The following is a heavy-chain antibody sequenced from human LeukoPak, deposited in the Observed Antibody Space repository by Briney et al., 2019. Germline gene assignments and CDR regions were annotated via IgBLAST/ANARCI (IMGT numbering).Heavy chain of an antibody. Sequence: GGSLRLSCVGAGFNNADYGMSWVRQAPGKGLEWVSGIDWSGEASEYADPVKGRFTISRDNAKNSLYLQMNTLRPEDTGLYYCARDLSATWYSLAYWGQGTLVTVSS. D-gene: IGHD2-15*01. J-gene: IGHJ4*02. V-gene: IGHV3-20*04. CDR2: IDWSGEAS. CDR1: GFNNADYG. CDR3: ARDLSATWYSLAY.